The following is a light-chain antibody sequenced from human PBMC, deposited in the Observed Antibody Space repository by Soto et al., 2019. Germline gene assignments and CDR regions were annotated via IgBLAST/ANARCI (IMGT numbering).Light chain of an antibody. CDR2: DAS. V-gene: IGKV3-11*01. Sequence: EIVVTQSPSGLSLSPLERSTLSCRASQSVSSYLAWYQQKPGQAPRLLIYDASNRATGIPARFSGSGSGTDFTLTISSLEPEDFAVYHCQQRSNWPYTFGQGTKVDIK. CDR3: QQRSNWPYT. CDR1: QSVSSY. J-gene: IGKJ2*01.